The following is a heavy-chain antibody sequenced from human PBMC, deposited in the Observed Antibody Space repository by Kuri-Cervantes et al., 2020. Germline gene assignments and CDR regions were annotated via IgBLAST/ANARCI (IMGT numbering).Heavy chain of an antibody. CDR3: ARRLAFDI. J-gene: IGHJ3*02. Sequence: GSLRLSCTVSGGSISSSSYYWGWIRQPPGKGLEWIGYIYYSGSTNYNPSLKSRVTISVDKSKNQFSLELNSVTAADTAVYYCARRLAFDIWGQGTMVTVSS. CDR2: IYYSGST. CDR1: GGSISSSSYY. V-gene: IGHV4-61*05.